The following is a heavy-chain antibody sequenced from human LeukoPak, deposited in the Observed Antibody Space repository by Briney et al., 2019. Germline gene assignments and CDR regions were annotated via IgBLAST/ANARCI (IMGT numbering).Heavy chain of an antibody. J-gene: IGHJ5*02. V-gene: IGHV4-39*01. Sequence: SETLSLTCTVSGGSISSANYYWGWIRQPSGKGLEWVGSVYNSGSPYYNPSLKSRVTISVDTSKKQFSLKLSSVTAADTAVYYCARHVGFITMVRGVINNNWFDPWGQGTLVTVSS. CDR3: ARHVGFITMVRGVINNNWFDP. CDR1: GGSISSANYY. CDR2: VYNSGSP. D-gene: IGHD3-10*01.